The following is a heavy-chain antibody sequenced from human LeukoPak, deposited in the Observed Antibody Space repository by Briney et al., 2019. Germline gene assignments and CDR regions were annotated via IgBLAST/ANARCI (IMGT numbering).Heavy chain of an antibody. D-gene: IGHD6-6*01. J-gene: IGHJ3*01. Sequence: GGSLRLSCTVSGFTFSGFWMSWSRQAPGKGLEWVASINSVGSEGYYADVVKGRFTISRDNAKNSLYLQINSLRAEDTAVYYCARSSYSSSSSVWGQGTMVTVSS. CDR1: GFTFSGFW. CDR2: INSVGSEG. V-gene: IGHV3-7*03. CDR3: ARSSYSSSSSV.